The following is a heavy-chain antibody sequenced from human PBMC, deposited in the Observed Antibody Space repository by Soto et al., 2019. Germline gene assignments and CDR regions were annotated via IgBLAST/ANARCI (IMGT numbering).Heavy chain of an antibody. CDR2: ISHSGTT. CDR3: ARVTMVIRDSDHFGVDV. Sequence: LSLTCLVSGFPISSTYSWGWIRQPPGKGLEWIGSISHSGTTSYSPSLTSRVSISVDTSKNQVSLKLTSVTAADTAVYFCARVTMVIRDSDHFGVDVWGHGTTVTVSS. CDR1: GFPISSTYS. J-gene: IGHJ6*02. D-gene: IGHD4-17*01. V-gene: IGHV4-38-2*02.